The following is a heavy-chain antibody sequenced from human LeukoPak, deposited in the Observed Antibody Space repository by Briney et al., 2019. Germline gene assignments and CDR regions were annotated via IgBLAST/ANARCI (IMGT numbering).Heavy chain of an antibody. CDR1: GFTFSRYW. D-gene: IGHD1-26*01. CDR3: ARFDPNSGTYKDFDY. CDR2: IKQDGSEK. J-gene: IGHJ4*02. V-gene: IGHV3-7*01. Sequence: GGSLRLSCAASGFTFSRYWMTWVRQAPGKGLEWVANIKQDGSEKSYVDSVKGRFTISRDNAKNSLYLQMSSLIAEDTALYYCARFDPNSGTYKDFDYWGQGPLVTVSS.